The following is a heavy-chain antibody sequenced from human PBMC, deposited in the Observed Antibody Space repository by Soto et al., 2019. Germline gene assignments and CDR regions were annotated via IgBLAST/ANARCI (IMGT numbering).Heavy chain of an antibody. Sequence: HPGGSLRLSCAASGFTFSSYGMHWVRQAPGKGLEWVAVIWYDGSNKYYADSVKGRFTISRDNSKNTLYLQMNSLRAEDTAVYYCARDGPAVAGNHNWFDPWGQGTLVTAPQ. D-gene: IGHD6-19*01. CDR1: GFTFSSYG. V-gene: IGHV3-33*01. CDR3: ARDGPAVAGNHNWFDP. J-gene: IGHJ5*02. CDR2: IWYDGSNK.